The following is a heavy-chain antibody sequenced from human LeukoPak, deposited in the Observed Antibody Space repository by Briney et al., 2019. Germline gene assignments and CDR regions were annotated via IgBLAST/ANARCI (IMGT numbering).Heavy chain of an antibody. V-gene: IGHV1-69*01. J-gene: IGHJ4*02. CDR1: GGTFSSYA. CDR2: IIPIFGTA. CDR3: ARDKGSSWSFDY. Sequence: SVKVSCKASGGTFSSYAISWVRQAPGQGLEWMGGIIPIFGTANYAQKFQGKVTITADESTSTAYMELSSLRSEDTAVYYCARDKGSSWSFDYWGQGTLVTVSS. D-gene: IGHD6-13*01.